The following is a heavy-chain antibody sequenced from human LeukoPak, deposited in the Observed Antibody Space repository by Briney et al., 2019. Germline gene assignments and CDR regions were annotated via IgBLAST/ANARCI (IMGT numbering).Heavy chain of an antibody. CDR3: GKSTTSAWAAADS. D-gene: IGHD2-2*01. CDR1: GFTFDDYV. V-gene: IGHV3-43*02. J-gene: IGHJ4*02. CDR2: ISGDGGST. Sequence: GGSLRLSCAASGFTFDDYVMHWVRQAPGKGLEWVSLISGDGGSTFYADSVKGRFTISRDSNKNSLYLQMNSLRSEDTALYYCGKSTTSAWAAADSWGQGTLVTVAS.